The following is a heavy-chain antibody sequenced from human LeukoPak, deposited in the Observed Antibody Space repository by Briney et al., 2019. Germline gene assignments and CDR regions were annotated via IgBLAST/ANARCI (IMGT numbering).Heavy chain of an antibody. D-gene: IGHD2-15*01. Sequence: GGSLRLSCAASGFTFSSYAMSWVRQAPGKGLEWVSAISGSGGSTYYADSVKGRFTISRDNAKNSLYLQMNSLGAEDTAVYYCTREGCSGGSCYYYYGMDVWGQGTTDTVSS. V-gene: IGHV3-23*01. CDR3: TREGCSGGSCYYYYGMDV. CDR1: GFTFSSYA. J-gene: IGHJ6*02. CDR2: ISGSGGST.